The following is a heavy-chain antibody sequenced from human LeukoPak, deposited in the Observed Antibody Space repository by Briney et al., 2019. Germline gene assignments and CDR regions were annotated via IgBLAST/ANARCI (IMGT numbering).Heavy chain of an antibody. V-gene: IGHV3-21*06. J-gene: IGHJ4*02. Sequence: GGSLRLSCAASGFTFSSNSMNCVRQAPGKGLEWVSSISASSSYIFYADSVKGRFTISRDNAKNSLYLRMNSLRAEDTAVYYCARDGEAYCSSTTCPLSYWGQGTLVTVSS. CDR3: ARDGEAYCSSTTCPLSY. D-gene: IGHD2-2*01. CDR1: GFTFSSNS. CDR2: ISASSSYI.